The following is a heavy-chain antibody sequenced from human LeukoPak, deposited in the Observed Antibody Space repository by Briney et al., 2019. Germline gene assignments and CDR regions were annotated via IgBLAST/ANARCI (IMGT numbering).Heavy chain of an antibody. CDR3: ARDRRPPGSYSY. Sequence: GGSLRLSCAASGFTFSSYSMNWVRQAPGKGLQGVSSISSSSSYIYYADSVKGRFTIYRDNAKNSLYLQMNSLRAEDTAVYYCARDRRPPGSYSYWGQGTLVTVSS. J-gene: IGHJ4*02. V-gene: IGHV3-21*01. D-gene: IGHD3-10*01. CDR2: ISSSSSYI. CDR1: GFTFSSYS.